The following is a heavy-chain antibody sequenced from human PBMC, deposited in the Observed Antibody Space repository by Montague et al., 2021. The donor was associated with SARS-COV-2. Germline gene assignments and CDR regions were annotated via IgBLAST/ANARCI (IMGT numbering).Heavy chain of an antibody. D-gene: IGHD5-24*01. J-gene: IGHJ4*02. CDR2: IYYSGST. CDR1: GGSISSSSYY. V-gene: IGHV4-39*01. CDR3: ARHSRRWLQLIAPFFDY. Sequence: SETLSLICTVSGGSISSSSYYWGWIRQPPGKGLEWIGSIYYSGSTYYNPSLKSRVTISVDTSKNQFSLKLSSVTAADTAVYYCARHSRRWLQLIAPFFDYWGQGTLVTVSS.